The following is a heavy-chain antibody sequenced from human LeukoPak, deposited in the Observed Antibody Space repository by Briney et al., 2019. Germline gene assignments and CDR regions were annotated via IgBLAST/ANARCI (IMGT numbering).Heavy chain of an antibody. J-gene: IGHJ4*02. CDR1: GGPISSYD. Sequence: SETLSLTCTVSGGPISSYDWSWIRQPPGKGLEWIGYIYYSGSTNYNPSLKSRVTISVDTSKNQFSLKLTSVTAADTAVYYCARDGDSGWLDYWGQGALVTVSS. D-gene: IGHD6-19*01. CDR3: ARDGDSGWLDY. CDR2: IYYSGST. V-gene: IGHV4-59*01.